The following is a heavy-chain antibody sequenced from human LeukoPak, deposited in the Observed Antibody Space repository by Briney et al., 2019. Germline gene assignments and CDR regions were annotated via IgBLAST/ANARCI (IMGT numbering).Heavy chain of an antibody. CDR3: AREGNDGHYYHYYYMDV. Sequence: GGSLRLSCAASGFTFSSYSMNWVRQAPGKGLEWVSSISSSSSYIYYADSVKGRFTISRDNAKNSLYLQMNSLRAEDTAVYYCAREGNDGHYYHYYYMDVWGKRTTVTVSS. D-gene: IGHD1-1*01. CDR1: GFTFSSYS. V-gene: IGHV3-21*01. CDR2: ISSSSSYI. J-gene: IGHJ6*03.